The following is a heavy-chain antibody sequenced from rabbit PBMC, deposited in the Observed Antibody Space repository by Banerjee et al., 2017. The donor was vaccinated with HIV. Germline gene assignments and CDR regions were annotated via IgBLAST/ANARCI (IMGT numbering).Heavy chain of an antibody. Sequence: QEQLEESGGDLVKPGASLTLTCTASGFSFSSSYWICWVRQAPGKGLEWIAGIYTGDGDAHYASWAKGRFTISKTSSTTVTLEMTSLTAADTATYFCARGSSTYNWAFDSWGQGTLVTVS. D-gene: IGHD8-1*01. CDR3: ARGSSTYNWAFDS. V-gene: IGHV1S45*01. CDR2: IYTGDGDA. CDR1: GFSFSSSYW. J-gene: IGHJ2*01.